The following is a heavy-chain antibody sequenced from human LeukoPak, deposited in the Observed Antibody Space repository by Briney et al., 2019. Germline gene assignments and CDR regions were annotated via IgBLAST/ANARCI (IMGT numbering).Heavy chain of an antibody. Sequence: QSGGSLRLSCAASGFTFSSYGMHWVRQAPGKGLEWVSYISSRSSGIYYADSVKGRFTISRDNAENSLYLQMNSLRDEDTAVYYCARESSWYLDYWGQGTLVAVSS. CDR2: ISSRSSGI. D-gene: IGHD6-13*01. CDR3: ARESSWYLDY. J-gene: IGHJ4*02. V-gene: IGHV3-48*02. CDR1: GFTFSSYG.